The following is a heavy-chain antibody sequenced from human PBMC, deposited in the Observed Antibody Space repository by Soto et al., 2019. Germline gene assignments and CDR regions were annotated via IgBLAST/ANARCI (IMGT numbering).Heavy chain of an antibody. D-gene: IGHD3-16*01. Sequence: GGSLRLSCAASGFAFSNYGIHWVRQAPGKGLEWVAVISDDGSNKYYADSVKGRFTISRDNSKNTLFLQMNSLRADDTALYYCAKDEIAFGEMLTHGRFKIDYWGRGTLVTVSS. CDR2: ISDDGSNK. CDR3: AKDEIAFGEMLTHGRFKIDY. CDR1: GFAFSNYG. J-gene: IGHJ4*02. V-gene: IGHV3-30*18.